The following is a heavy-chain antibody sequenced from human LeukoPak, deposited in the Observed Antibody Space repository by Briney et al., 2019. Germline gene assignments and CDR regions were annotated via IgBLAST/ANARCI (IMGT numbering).Heavy chain of an antibody. CDR1: GDSVTSNSAA. J-gene: IGHJ5*02. CDR3: ARDPGYSSGCYHWFDP. D-gene: IGHD6-19*01. CDR2: TYYRSKYYN. V-gene: IGHV6-1*01. Sequence: SQTLSLTCAISGDSVTSNSAAWNWIRPSPSIDLQSLGRTYYRSKYYNDYAVSVKSRITINPDTSKNQFSLQLNPVTPADTAVYYCARDPGYSSGCYHWFDPWGQGTLVTVSS.